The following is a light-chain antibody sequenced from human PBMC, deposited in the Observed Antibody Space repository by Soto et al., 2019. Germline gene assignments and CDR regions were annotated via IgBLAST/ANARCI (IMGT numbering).Light chain of an antibody. Sequence: QSALTQPASVSGSPGQSITISCTGTSSDVGGYNYVSLYQQHPGKAPKLMIDVVSNRPSGVSNRFSGSKSGNTASLTISGLQAEDEADYYCSSYTSSSTLEVFGTGTKLTVL. CDR3: SSYTSSSTLEV. CDR1: SSDVGGYNY. CDR2: VVS. J-gene: IGLJ1*01. V-gene: IGLV2-14*01.